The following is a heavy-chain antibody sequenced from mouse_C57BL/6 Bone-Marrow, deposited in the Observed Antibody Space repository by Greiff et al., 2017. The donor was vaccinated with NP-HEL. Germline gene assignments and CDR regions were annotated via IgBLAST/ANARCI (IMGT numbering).Heavy chain of an antibody. CDR1: GYTFTSYW. CDR2: IYPGSGST. J-gene: IGHJ1*03. Sequence: QVQLKQPGAELVKPGASVKMSCKASGYTFTSYWITWVKQRPGQGLEWIGDIYPGSGSTNYIEKFKSKATLTVDTSSSTAYMQLSSLTSEDSAVSYYARNDDYDWYFGVWGTGTTVTVSS. V-gene: IGHV1-55*01. D-gene: IGHD2-4*01. CDR3: ARNDDYDWYFGV.